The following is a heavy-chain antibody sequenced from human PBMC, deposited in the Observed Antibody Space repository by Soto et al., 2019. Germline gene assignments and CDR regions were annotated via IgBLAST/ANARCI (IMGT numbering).Heavy chain of an antibody. Sequence: SETLSLTCTVSGGSISTYFWTWIRQPPGKGLEWIGYIYYTGSTSYNPSLKSRVTMSLDTSKNHFSLKLSSVTAADTAVYYCARMYYDILTNYRTFDYWGQGTLVTVSS. CDR2: IYYTGST. J-gene: IGHJ4*02. CDR1: GGSISTYF. V-gene: IGHV4-59*01. CDR3: ARMYYDILTNYRTFDY. D-gene: IGHD3-9*01.